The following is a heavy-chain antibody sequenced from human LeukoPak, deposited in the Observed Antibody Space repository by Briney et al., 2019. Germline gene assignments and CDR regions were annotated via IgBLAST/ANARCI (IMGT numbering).Heavy chain of an antibody. D-gene: IGHD4-23*01. Sequence: ASVKVSCTASGYTFTSYGISWVRQAPGQGLEWTGWISGYNDNTNYAQKVQGRVTMTTDTSTSTAYMELRSLRSDDTAVYSCARDDASRGFAGNSPLDYWGQGTLITVSS. CDR2: ISGYNDNT. CDR1: GYTFTSYG. V-gene: IGHV1-18*01. CDR3: ARDDASRGFAGNSPLDY. J-gene: IGHJ4*02.